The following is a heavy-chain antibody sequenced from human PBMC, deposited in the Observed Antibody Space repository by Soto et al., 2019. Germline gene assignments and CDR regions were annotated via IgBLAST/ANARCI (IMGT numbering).Heavy chain of an antibody. V-gene: IGHV4-59*08. D-gene: IGHD3-9*01. CDR3: ARSQEGFDWLEFYRDGSGAFDI. CDR2: IYYSGST. CDR1: GGSISSYY. Sequence: SETLSLTCTVSGGSISSYYWSWIRQPPGKGLEWIGYIYYSGSTNYNPSLKSRVTISVDTSKNQFSPKLSSVTAADTAVYYCARSQEGFDWLEFYRDGSGAFDIWGQGTMVTVSS. J-gene: IGHJ3*02.